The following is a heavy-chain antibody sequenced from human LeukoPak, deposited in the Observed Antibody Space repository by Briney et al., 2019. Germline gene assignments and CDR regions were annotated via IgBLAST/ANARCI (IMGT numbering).Heavy chain of an antibody. J-gene: IGHJ4*02. Sequence: PSETLSLTCTVSGGSISSYYWSWIRQPAGKGLEWIGRIYTRGSTYYNPSLKSRVTISVDRSKNQFSLKLSSVTAADTAVYYCARGNYDYVWGSYRSPYYFDYWGQGTLVTVSS. V-gene: IGHV4-4*07. CDR2: IYTRGST. CDR3: ARGNYDYVWGSYRSPYYFDY. D-gene: IGHD3-16*02. CDR1: GGSISSYY.